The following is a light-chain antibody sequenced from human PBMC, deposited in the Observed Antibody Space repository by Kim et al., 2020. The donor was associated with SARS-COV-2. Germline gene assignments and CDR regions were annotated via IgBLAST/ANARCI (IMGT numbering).Light chain of an antibody. J-gene: IGKJ2*02. Sequence: GRATINCKSSQSVLYSSNNRNYLAWYQQKPGQPPKLLIYWASTRESGVPDRFSGSGSGTDFTLTISSLQDEDVALYYCQQYYSTCTFGQGTKLEI. CDR2: WAS. CDR3: QQYYSTCT. CDR1: QSVLYSSNNRNY. V-gene: IGKV4-1*01.